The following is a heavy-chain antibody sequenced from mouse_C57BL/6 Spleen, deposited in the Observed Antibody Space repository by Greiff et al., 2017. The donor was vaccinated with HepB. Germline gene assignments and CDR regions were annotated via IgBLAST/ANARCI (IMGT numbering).Heavy chain of an antibody. CDR2: ISYDGSN. CDR1: GYSITSGYY. V-gene: IGHV3-6*01. Sequence: EVQLQQSGPGLVKPSQSLSLTCSVTGYSITSGYYWNWIRQLPGNKLEWMGYISYDGSNNYNPSLKNRISITRDTSKNQFFLKLNSVTTEDTATYYCARVEGRGFDYWGQSTTLTVSS. CDR3: ARVEGRGFDY. J-gene: IGHJ2*01. D-gene: IGHD3-3*01.